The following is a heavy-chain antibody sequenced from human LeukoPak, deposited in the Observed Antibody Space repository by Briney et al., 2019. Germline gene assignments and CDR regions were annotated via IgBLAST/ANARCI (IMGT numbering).Heavy chain of an antibody. Sequence: GGSLRLSCAASGFTFSSYSMNWVRQAPGKGLEWLSYISSSGSTIYYADSVKGRFTVSRDNAKNSLYLQMNSLRAEDTAVYYCVRDGGTVTTGNWFDPWGQGTLVTVSS. CDR3: VRDGGTVTTGNWFDP. D-gene: IGHD4-11*01. V-gene: IGHV3-48*04. CDR1: GFTFSSYS. CDR2: ISSSGSTI. J-gene: IGHJ5*02.